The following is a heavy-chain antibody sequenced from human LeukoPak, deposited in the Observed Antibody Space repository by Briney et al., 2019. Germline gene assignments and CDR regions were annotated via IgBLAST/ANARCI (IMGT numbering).Heavy chain of an antibody. D-gene: IGHD6-25*01. CDR2: VSVSGLS. J-gene: IGHJ4*02. CDR1: DGSINTTNI. V-gene: IGHV4-4*02. CDR3: TRENAAFSPFGY. Sequence: SGTLSLTCGASDGSINTTNIWSWVRQTPGQGLEWIGEVSVSGLSDYNPSLRGRVTMSLDTSKNHLSLKLTSVTAADTAVYYCTRENAAFSPFGYGGQGTLVTV.